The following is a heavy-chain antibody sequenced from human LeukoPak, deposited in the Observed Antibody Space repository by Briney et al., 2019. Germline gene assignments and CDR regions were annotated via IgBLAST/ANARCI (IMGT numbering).Heavy chain of an antibody. V-gene: IGHV1-69*04. Sequence: SVKVSCKASGGTFSSYAISWVRQAPGQGLEWMGRIIPILGIANYAQKFPGRVTITADKSTSTAYMELSSLRSEDTAVYYCARGSSYDFWSGYTYNWFDPWGQGTLVTVSS. CDR3: ARGSSYDFWSGYTYNWFDP. D-gene: IGHD3-3*01. CDR1: GGTFSSYA. J-gene: IGHJ5*02. CDR2: IIPILGIA.